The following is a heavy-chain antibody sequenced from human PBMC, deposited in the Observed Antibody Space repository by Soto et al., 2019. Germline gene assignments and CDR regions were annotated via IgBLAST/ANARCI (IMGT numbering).Heavy chain of an antibody. V-gene: IGHV3-48*02. CDR2: ISSGSTTI. CDR1: GFSFSSST. J-gene: IGHJ6*02. CDR3: ARVRRNDASDYYGMDV. D-gene: IGHD1-1*01. Sequence: GGSLRLSCAASGFSFSSSTMNWVRQAPGKGLEWVSYISSGSTTIYYAESVKGRFTISRDNGKNSLYLQMNSLRDEDTAVYYCARVRRNDASDYYGMDVWGQGTTGTVSS.